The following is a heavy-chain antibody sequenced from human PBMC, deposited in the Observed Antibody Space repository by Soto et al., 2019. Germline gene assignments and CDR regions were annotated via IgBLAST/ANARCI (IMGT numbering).Heavy chain of an antibody. CDR3: AKDTSSSPYYMDV. D-gene: IGHD2-2*01. V-gene: IGHV3-23*01. CDR2: ISGSTGTT. Sequence: EVQVLESGGGSVQPGGSLRLSCAASGFTFSNFAMSWVRHAPGKGLEWDSEISGSTGTTYYADSVKGRFIISRDNSKNTLHLQMNSLRAEDTAVYYCAKDTSSSPYYMDVWGKGTTVTVSS. J-gene: IGHJ6*03. CDR1: GFTFSNFA.